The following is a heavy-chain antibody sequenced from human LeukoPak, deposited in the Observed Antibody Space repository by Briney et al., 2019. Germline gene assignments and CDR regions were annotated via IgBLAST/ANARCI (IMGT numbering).Heavy chain of an antibody. CDR1: GFTFSGYV. CDR2: ISGSGGST. D-gene: IGHD5-12*01. V-gene: IGHV3-23*01. CDR3: AKDTNSGTPYYFDY. J-gene: IGHJ4*02. Sequence: PGGSLRLSCAASGFTFSGYVMTWVRQPPGKGLQWVADISGSGGSTYYTDSVKGRFTISRDNSKNTLYLQMSSLRAEDTAVYYCAKDTNSGTPYYFDYWGQGTLVTVSS.